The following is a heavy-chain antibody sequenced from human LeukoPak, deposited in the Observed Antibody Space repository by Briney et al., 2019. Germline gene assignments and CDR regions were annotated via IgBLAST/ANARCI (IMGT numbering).Heavy chain of an antibody. CDR2: IYHSGST. V-gene: IGHV4-38-2*02. J-gene: IGHJ4*02. CDR3: ATAALYDSSGYYYGNFDY. CDR1: GGSISSGYY. Sequence: SETLSLTCTASGGSISSGYYWGWIRQPPGKGLEWIGSIYHSGSTYYNPSLKSRVTISVDTSKNQFSLKLSSVTAADTAVYYCATAALYDSSGYYYGNFDYWGQGTLVTVSS. D-gene: IGHD3-22*01.